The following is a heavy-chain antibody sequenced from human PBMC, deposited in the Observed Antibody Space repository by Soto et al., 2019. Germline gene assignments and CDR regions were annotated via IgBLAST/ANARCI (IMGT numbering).Heavy chain of an antibody. CDR2: ISYDGSNK. CDR1: GFTFSSYG. CDR3: AKGGQYSSSWYNWFVR. V-gene: IGHV3-30*18. J-gene: IGHJ5*02. Sequence: LRLSCAASGFTFSSYGMHWVRQAPGKGLEWVAVISYDGSNKYYADFVKGRFTISRDDSKNTLYLQMNSLRAEDTAVYYCAKGGQYSSSWYNWFVRWGQGTLVTVSS. D-gene: IGHD6-13*01.